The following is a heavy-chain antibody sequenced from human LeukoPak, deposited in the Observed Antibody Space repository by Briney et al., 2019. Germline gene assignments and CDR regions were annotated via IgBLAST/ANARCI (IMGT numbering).Heavy chain of an antibody. J-gene: IGHJ5*02. V-gene: IGHV4-34*01. Sequence: SETLSLTCAVYGGSFSGYYWSWTRQPPGKGLEWIGEINHSGSTNYNPSLKSRVTISVDTSKNQFSLKLSSVTAADTAVYYCARRDYYDSSGYPNWFDPWGQGTLVTVSS. CDR1: GGSFSGYY. CDR2: INHSGST. CDR3: ARRDYYDSSGYPNWFDP. D-gene: IGHD3-22*01.